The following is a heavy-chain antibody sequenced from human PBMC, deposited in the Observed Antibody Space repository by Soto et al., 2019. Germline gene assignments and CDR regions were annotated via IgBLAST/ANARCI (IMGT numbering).Heavy chain of an antibody. D-gene: IGHD2-21*02. CDR3: ASHRTNCCCDCYLFDY. Sequence: VQLQESGPGLVMPSETLSLTCTVSGGSISSYYWSWIRQPPGKGLEWIGYIYYSGSTNYNPSLKKRVTTAVDPSRNQFSLTLSSVSTADTAVYFCASHRTNCCCDCYLFDYVLQGTMVTVSS. J-gene: IGHJ4*02. CDR2: IYYSGST. CDR1: GGSISSYY. V-gene: IGHV4-59*08.